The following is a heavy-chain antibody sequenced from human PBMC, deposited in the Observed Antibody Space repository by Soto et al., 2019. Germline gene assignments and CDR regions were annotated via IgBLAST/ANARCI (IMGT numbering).Heavy chain of an antibody. Sequence: EVQLVESGGGLVQPGGSLRLSCAASGFTFFAYWIHWVRQVPGKGLVWVSRINSDGSHTSYADSVRGRFTISRDNSKNTVYLQMNSLTAEDTAVYYCAKVGDYGDYAGENWFDSWGQGSLVTVSS. D-gene: IGHD4-17*01. CDR3: AKVGDYGDYAGENWFDS. V-gene: IGHV3-74*01. J-gene: IGHJ5*01. CDR2: INSDGSHT. CDR1: GFTFFAYW.